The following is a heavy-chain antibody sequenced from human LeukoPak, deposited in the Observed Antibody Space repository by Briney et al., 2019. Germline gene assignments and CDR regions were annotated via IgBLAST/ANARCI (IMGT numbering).Heavy chain of an antibody. D-gene: IGHD1-26*01. J-gene: IGHJ4*02. CDR1: GFTFSSYD. CDR2: ISYDGDTE. V-gene: IGHV3-30*18. CDR3: AKTQLVGSYHPPGY. Sequence: GGSLRLSCAASGFTFSSYDMFWVRQAPGKGLEWVALISYDGDTEYYADSVKGRFTISRDNSKNTLYLQMNDLRPEDTAVYYCAKTQLVGSYHPPGYCGQGTLVTVPS.